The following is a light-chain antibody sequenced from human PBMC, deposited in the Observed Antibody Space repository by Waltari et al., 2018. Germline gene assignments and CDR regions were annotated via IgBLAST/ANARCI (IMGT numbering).Light chain of an antibody. CDR1: RSDIGAYTF. Sequence: QSALTQPASVSGSPGQSIAISCTGSRSDIGAYTFVSWYQQHPGKAPKLIISSVSARPSGVSNRFSGSKSGNTASLTISGLHPEDEADYYCCSYAGNSLYVFGTGTKLTVL. CDR2: SVS. CDR3: CSYAGNSLYV. J-gene: IGLJ1*01. V-gene: IGLV2-23*02.